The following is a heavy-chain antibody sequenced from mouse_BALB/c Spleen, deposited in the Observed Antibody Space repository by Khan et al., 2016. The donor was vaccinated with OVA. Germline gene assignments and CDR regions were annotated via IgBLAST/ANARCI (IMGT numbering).Heavy chain of an antibody. V-gene: IGHV2-6-4*01. Sequence: VQLQESGPGLVAPSQSLSITCTVSGFSLSRYNIHWVRQPPGKGLEWLGMIWGGGGTDYNSTLKSRLSIRKDNSKSQVLLKMHSLQTDDTAMYYCARADYRYDGYYAMDYWGQGTSVTVSS. J-gene: IGHJ4*01. D-gene: IGHD2-14*01. CDR3: ARADYRYDGYYAMDY. CDR2: IWGGGGT. CDR1: GFSLSRYN.